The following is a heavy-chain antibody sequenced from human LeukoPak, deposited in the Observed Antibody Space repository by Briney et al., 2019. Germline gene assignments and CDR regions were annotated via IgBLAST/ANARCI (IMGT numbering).Heavy chain of an antibody. V-gene: IGHV1-18*01. Sequence: ASVKVSCKASGYTFTSYGISWVRQAPGQGLEWMGWISAYNGNTNYARKLQGRVTMTTDTSTSTAYMELRSLRSDDTAVYYCARGGAGSTDAYVLLWFGELYNGMDVWGQGTTVTVSS. D-gene: IGHD3-10*01. CDR1: GYTFTSYG. CDR3: ARGGAGSTDAYVLLWFGELYNGMDV. J-gene: IGHJ6*02. CDR2: ISAYNGNT.